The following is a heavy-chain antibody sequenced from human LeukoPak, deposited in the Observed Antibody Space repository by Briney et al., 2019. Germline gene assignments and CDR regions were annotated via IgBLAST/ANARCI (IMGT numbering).Heavy chain of an antibody. CDR1: GFTVSSYA. CDR2: IQYDGSKK. V-gene: IGHV3-30*02. J-gene: IGHJ4*02. CDR3: AKDIGSYYDY. Sequence: GGSLRLSCAASGFTVSSYAMSWVRQAPGKGLEWVTFIQYDGSKKYYADSVKGRFTISRDNSKNTLYLEMNSLRAEDTAVYYCAKDIGSYYDYWGQGILVTVSS. D-gene: IGHD3-10*01.